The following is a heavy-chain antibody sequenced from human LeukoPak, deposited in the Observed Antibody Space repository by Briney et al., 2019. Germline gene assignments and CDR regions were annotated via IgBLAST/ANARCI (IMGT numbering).Heavy chain of an antibody. Sequence: SETLSLTCTVSGGSISSYYVSWIRQPPGKGLEWIGYISYTGSTDYNPSLKSRVTISVDMSKNQFYLKVSSVTAADTAVYYCARGSVYFDSWGQGTLVTVSS. CDR1: GGSISSYY. CDR3: ARGSVYFDS. CDR2: ISYTGST. J-gene: IGHJ4*02. V-gene: IGHV4-59*01.